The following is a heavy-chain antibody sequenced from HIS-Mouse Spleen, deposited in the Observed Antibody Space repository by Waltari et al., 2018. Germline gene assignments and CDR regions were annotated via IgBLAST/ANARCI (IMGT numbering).Heavy chain of an antibody. CDR1: GGSISSSSYY. J-gene: IGHJ2*01. CDR2: SYYSGST. CDR3: AREIPYSSSWYDWYFDL. Sequence: QLQLQESGPGLVKPSETLSLTCTVSGGSISSSSYYWGWIRKPPGKGRGGIGSSYYSGSTYYNPSLKSRVTISVDTSKNQFSLKLSSVTAADTAVYYCAREIPYSSSWYDWYFDLWGRGTLVTVSS. D-gene: IGHD6-13*01. V-gene: IGHV4-39*07.